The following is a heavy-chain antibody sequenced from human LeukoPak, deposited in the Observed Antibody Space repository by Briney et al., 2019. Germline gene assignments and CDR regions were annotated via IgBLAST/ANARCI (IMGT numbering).Heavy chain of an antibody. CDR1: GFTFSSYA. CDR3: AKRSGYDYYYYYYMDV. CDR2: ISGSGGST. D-gene: IGHD5-12*01. V-gene: IGHV3-23*01. J-gene: IGHJ6*03. Sequence: GGSLRLSCAASGFTFSSYAMSWVRQAPGKGLEWVSAISGSGGSTYYADSVKGRFTISRDNSKNTLYLQMNRLRAEDTAVYYCAKRSGYDYYYYYYMDVWGKGTTVTVSS.